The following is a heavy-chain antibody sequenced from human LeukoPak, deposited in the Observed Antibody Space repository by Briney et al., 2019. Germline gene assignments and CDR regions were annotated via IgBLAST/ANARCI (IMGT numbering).Heavy chain of an antibody. CDR1: GGSISSYY. CDR3: ARDGHYYDSSGYYYFPFDY. J-gene: IGHJ4*02. CDR2: IYTSGST. D-gene: IGHD3-22*01. V-gene: IGHV4-4*07. Sequence: PSETLSLTCTVSGGSISSYYWSWIRQPAGKGLEWIGRIYTSGSTNYNPSLKGRVTMSVDTSKNQFSLKLRSVTAADTAVYYCARDGHYYDSSGYYYFPFDYWGQGTLVTVSS.